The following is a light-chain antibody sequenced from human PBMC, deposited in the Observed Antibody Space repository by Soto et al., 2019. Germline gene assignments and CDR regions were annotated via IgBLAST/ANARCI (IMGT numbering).Light chain of an antibody. CDR1: SSDVGACNY. Sequence: QSALTQPRSVSGSPGQSVTISCTGTSSDVGACNYVSWYQHHPGKAPKVMIYDVSERPSGVPDRFSGSKSDNKASLTISGLQAEDEADYYCCSYAGSYSWVFGGGTQLTVL. CDR2: DVS. CDR3: CSYAGSYSWV. V-gene: IGLV2-11*01. J-gene: IGLJ3*02.